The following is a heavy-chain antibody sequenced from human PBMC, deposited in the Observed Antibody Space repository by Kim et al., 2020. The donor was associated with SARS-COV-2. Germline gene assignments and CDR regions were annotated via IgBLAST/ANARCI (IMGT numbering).Heavy chain of an antibody. J-gene: IGHJ4*02. Sequence: SETLSLTCTVSGGSISSGGYYWSWIRQHPGKGLEWIGYIYYSGSTYYNPSLKSRVTISVDTSKNQFSLKLSSVTAADTAVYYCARARPLIVVPAAVARIDYFDYWGQGTLVTVSS. CDR1: GGSISSGGYY. CDR2: IYYSGST. CDR3: ARARPLIVVPAAVARIDYFDY. V-gene: IGHV4-31*03. D-gene: IGHD2-2*01.